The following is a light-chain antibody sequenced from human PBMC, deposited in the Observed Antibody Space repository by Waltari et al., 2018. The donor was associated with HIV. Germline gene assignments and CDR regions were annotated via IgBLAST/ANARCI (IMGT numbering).Light chain of an antibody. CDR3: SSYTSSSTL. Sequence: QSALTQPASVSGSPGQSITISCPGTSSDVGGYNYVSWYQQHPGKAHKLMIYDVSNRPSGVSNRFSGSKSGNTASLTISGLQAEDEADYYCSSYTSSSTLFGGGTKLTVL. CDR1: SSDVGGYNY. V-gene: IGLV2-14*01. CDR2: DVS. J-gene: IGLJ2*01.